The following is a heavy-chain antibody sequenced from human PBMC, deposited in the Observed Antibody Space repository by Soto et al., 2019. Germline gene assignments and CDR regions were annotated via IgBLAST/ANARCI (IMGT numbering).Heavy chain of an antibody. CDR3: AKDGGLVDYYYYYMDV. CDR1: GFTFSSYA. J-gene: IGHJ6*03. Sequence: EVQLLESGGGLVQPGGSLRLSCAASGFTFSSYAMSWVRQAPGKGLEWVSAISGSGGSTYYADSVKGRFTISRDNSKNTLYLQMNSLRAEDTAVYYCAKDGGLVDYYYYYMDVWGKGTTVTVSS. CDR2: ISGSGGST. D-gene: IGHD6-6*01. V-gene: IGHV3-23*01.